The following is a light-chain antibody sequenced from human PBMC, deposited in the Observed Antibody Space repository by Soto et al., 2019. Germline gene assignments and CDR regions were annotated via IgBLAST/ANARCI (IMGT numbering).Light chain of an antibody. J-gene: IGKJ3*01. V-gene: IGKV3-20*01. CDR2: APS. CDR1: QSVSRNY. CDR3: QQYTRSPLT. Sequence: EIMLTQAPGTLSLSPGERATLSCWASQSVSRNYLAWYQQIPDQPPRLLISAPSIRATAIPDRFSGSGSGTDFTLTIRRLEPEDVAVYCCQQYTRSPLTFGPGTKVHI.